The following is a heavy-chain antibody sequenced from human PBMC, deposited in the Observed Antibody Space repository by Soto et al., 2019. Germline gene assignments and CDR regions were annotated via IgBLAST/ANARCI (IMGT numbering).Heavy chain of an antibody. Sequence: LRLSCAASGFTFDDYGMHWVRQAPGKGLEWVSGISWNSGSIGYADSVKGRFIISRDNAKNSVYLQMNNLRPEDTAFYFCAKVSTTHSFGPLDPWGQGTLVTVAS. J-gene: IGHJ5*02. CDR1: GFTFDDYG. V-gene: IGHV3-9*01. D-gene: IGHD1-1*01. CDR2: ISWNSGSI. CDR3: AKVSTTHSFGPLDP.